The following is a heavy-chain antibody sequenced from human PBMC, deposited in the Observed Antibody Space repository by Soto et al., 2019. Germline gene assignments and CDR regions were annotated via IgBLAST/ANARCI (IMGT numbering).Heavy chain of an antibody. D-gene: IGHD2-21*01. Sequence: QVQLQESGPGLVKPSQTLTLTCSVSGGSIDPGGFYWSWARQLPGKGLQWIGYIYYTGAAYYNPALKMRVVISLDTSANQFSLSLTSLTAADTAVYYCASGTFNDISFDSWGQGRLVTFSS. CDR2: IYYTGAA. CDR1: GGSIDPGGFY. J-gene: IGHJ4*02. CDR3: ASGTFNDISFDS. V-gene: IGHV4-31*03.